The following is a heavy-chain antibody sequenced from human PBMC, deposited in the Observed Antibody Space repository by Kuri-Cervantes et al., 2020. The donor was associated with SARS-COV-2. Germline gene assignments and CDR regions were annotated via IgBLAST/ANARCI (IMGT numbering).Heavy chain of an antibody. D-gene: IGHD4-11*01. V-gene: IGHV3-64D*08. CDR1: GFTFMNYA. CDR2: INNNGDKK. Sequence: LTCSASGFTFMNYAMHWVRQAPGKGLEYVSAINNNGDKKYYADSVKGRFTISRDNSKSTVYLQMSRLRPEETAVYYCVVTTVTNWGQGTLVTVSS. J-gene: IGHJ4*02. CDR3: VVTTVTN.